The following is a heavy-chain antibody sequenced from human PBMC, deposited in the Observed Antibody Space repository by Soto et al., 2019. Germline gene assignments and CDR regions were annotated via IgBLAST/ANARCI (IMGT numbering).Heavy chain of an antibody. CDR3: AADPYCGGDCYFDY. CDR1: GFTFFTSA. CDR2: IVVASGNT. D-gene: IGHD2-21*02. V-gene: IGHV1-58*01. J-gene: IGHJ4*02. Sequence: SVKVSCKASGFTFFTSAVQWVRQARGQRLEWIGWIVVASGNTNYAQQFQERVTITRDMSTNTAYMELSSLRSEDTAVYYCAADPYCGGDCYFDYWGQGIMVTVS.